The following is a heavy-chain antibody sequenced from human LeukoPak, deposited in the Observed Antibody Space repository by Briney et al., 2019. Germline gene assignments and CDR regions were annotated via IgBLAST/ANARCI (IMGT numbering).Heavy chain of an antibody. D-gene: IGHD6-19*01. CDR2: ISSSGSTI. CDR1: GFTFSSYE. J-gene: IGHJ6*02. Sequence: GGSLRLSCAASGFTFSSYEMNWVRQAPGKGLEWVSYISSSGSTIYYADSVKGRFTISKDNARNSLYLQMNSLRAEDTAVYYCARDGRMAVAGRSYYYYYGMDVWGQGTTVTVSS. V-gene: IGHV3-48*03. CDR3: ARDGRMAVAGRSYYYYYGMDV.